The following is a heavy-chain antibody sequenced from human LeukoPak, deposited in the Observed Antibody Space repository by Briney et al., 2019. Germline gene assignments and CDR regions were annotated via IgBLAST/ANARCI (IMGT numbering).Heavy chain of an antibody. V-gene: IGHV3-15*01. J-gene: IGHJ4*02. CDR3: TYHHNGMSIDY. CDR1: GFTFSDIW. CDR2: IKSKTDGGTT. Sequence: GGSLRLSCAASGFTFSDIWMAWVRQAPGRGLEWVGRIKSKTDGGTTDYITPVKGRFSISRDDSKNTLYLQMDSLKSEDTAVYYCTYHHNGMSIDYWGQGTLVTVSS. D-gene: IGHD1-1*01.